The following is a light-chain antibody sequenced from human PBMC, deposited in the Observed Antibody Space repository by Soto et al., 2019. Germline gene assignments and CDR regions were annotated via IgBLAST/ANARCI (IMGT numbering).Light chain of an antibody. Sequence: QSALTQPASVSGSPGQSITISCTGSSGDIGAYDYVSWYQQRPVKAPKLMIFDVTNRPSGVSDRFSGSKSGNTASLTISGLQTEDEADYYCSSYTSSSTPYVFGTGTKLTVL. J-gene: IGLJ1*01. CDR2: DVT. CDR3: SSYTSSSTPYV. CDR1: SGDIGAYDY. V-gene: IGLV2-14*01.